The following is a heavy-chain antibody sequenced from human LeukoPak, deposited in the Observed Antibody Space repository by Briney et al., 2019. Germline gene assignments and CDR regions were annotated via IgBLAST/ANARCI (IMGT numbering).Heavy chain of an antibody. CDR3: ARSPTMVAATLYYFDY. D-gene: IGHD2-15*01. CDR1: GGSFSGYY. Sequence: SETLSLTCAVYGGSFSGYYWSWIRQPPGKGLEWIGEINHSGSTNCNPSLKSRVTISVDTSKNQFSLKLTSVTAADTAVYNCARSPTMVAATLYYFDYWGQGTLVTVSS. J-gene: IGHJ4*02. V-gene: IGHV4-34*01. CDR2: INHSGST.